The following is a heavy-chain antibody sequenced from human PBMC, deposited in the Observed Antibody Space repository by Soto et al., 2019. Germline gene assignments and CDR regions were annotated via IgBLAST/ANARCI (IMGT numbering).Heavy chain of an antibody. V-gene: IGHV4-39*01. J-gene: IGHJ6*03. D-gene: IGHD3-3*01. Sequence: QLQLQESGPGLVTPSETLSLTCTVSGGSISSSSYYWGWIRQPQGKGLEWIGGIYYSGSTYYNPSLKSRVTISVDTSKNQFSLKLSSVTAADTAVYYCARSYYDFWSGAWGYYYYMDVWGKGTTVTVSS. CDR3: ARSYYDFWSGAWGYYYYMDV. CDR1: GGSISSSSYY. CDR2: IYYSGST.